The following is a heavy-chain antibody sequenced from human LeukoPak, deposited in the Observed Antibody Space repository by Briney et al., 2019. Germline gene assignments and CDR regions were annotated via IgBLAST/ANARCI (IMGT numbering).Heavy chain of an antibody. CDR3: AKDRMPVFES. J-gene: IGHJ4*02. CDR1: GLSLSNYD. V-gene: IGHV3-30*02. CDR2: IRYDGNYN. D-gene: IGHD3-3*01. Sequence: GGSLRLSCTASGLSLSNYDIHWVRQAPGKGLEWVAFIRYDGNYNYYADIVKGRFTISRDDSKNTMFLQMTNLRPDDTAVYFWAKDRMPVFESWGQGPLVTVSS.